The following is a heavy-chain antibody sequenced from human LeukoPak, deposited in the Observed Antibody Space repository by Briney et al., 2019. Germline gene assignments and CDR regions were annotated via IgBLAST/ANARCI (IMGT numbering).Heavy chain of an antibody. V-gene: IGHV1-18*01. CDR1: GGSFSSYT. J-gene: IGHJ4*02. CDR3: ARDGYCYDSSGYYYGDY. D-gene: IGHD3-22*01. CDR2: ISAYNGNT. Sequence: ASVKVSCKASGGSFSSYTIDWVRQAPGQGLEWMGWISAYNGNTNYAQKLQGRVTMTTDTSTSTAYMELRSLRSDDTAVYYCARDGYCYDSSGYYYGDYWGQGTLVTVSS.